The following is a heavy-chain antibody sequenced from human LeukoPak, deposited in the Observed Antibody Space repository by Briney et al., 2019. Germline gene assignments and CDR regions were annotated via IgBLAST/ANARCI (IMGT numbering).Heavy chain of an antibody. J-gene: IGHJ4*02. CDR2: IGSGGTTI. Sequence: PGRSLRLSCAASGFIFSSYEMNWVRQAPGKGLEWVSYIGSGGTTILYAGSVKGRFTISRDNAKNSLYLEMNSLRAEDTAVYYCARVRSGYYQGFDYWGQGTLVTVSS. D-gene: IGHD3-22*01. V-gene: IGHV3-48*03. CDR3: ARVRSGYYQGFDY. CDR1: GFIFSSYE.